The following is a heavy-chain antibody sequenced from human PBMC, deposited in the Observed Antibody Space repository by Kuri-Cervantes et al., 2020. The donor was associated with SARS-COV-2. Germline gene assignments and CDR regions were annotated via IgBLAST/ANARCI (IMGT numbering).Heavy chain of an antibody. CDR3: ARARSAFGESKGDYYYYMDV. J-gene: IGHJ6*03. V-gene: IGHV4-30-4*08. Sequence: SQTLSLTCAVYGGSFSGYYWSWIRQPPGKGLEWIGYIYYSGSTYYNPSLKSRVTISVDTSKNQFSLKLSSVTAADTAVYYCARARSAFGESKGDYYYYMDVWGKGTTVTVSS. D-gene: IGHD3-10*01. CDR2: IYYSGST. CDR1: GGSFSGYY.